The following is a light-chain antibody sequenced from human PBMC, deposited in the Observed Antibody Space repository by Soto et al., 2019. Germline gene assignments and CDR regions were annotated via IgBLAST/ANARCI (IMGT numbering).Light chain of an antibody. CDR2: GAS. J-gene: IGKJ2*03. CDR1: QTIANN. Sequence: VVMTQSPATLSVSPGERVTLSCRASQTIANNYVAWYQQKPGQAPRLLIHGASGRAAGIPDRFSGSGSRTEFTLTISSLQSGDLAVYYCQQYSSLYSFGQGTKLEIK. V-gene: IGKV3D-15*01. CDR3: QQYSSLYS.